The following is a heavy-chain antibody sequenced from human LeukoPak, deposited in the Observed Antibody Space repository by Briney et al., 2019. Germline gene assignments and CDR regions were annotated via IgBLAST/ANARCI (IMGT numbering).Heavy chain of an antibody. CDR3: AKDMQATTCYDFWSGYFSDY. CDR2: ISGSGGST. D-gene: IGHD3-3*01. J-gene: IGHJ4*02. CDR1: GFTFSSYA. Sequence: GGSLRLSCAASGFTFSSYAMSWVRQAPGKGLEWVSAISGSGGSTYYADSVKGRFTISRDNSKNTLYLQMNSLRAEDTAVYYCAKDMQATTCYDFWSGYFSDYWGQGTLVTVSS. V-gene: IGHV3-23*01.